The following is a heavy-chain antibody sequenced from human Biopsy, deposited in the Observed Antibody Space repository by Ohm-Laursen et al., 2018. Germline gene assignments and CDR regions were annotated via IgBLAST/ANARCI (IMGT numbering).Heavy chain of an antibody. Sequence: SDTLSFTCTVSGATDSSGSYDWSWIRQPPGKGLEWNGNIYNDVSTKYNPSFRSRVTISADKSANQFSLKLRSVTAADTAVYYCARGYAGLYEAFDFWGQGTVVTVAS. CDR2: IYNDVST. V-gene: IGHV4-61*01. J-gene: IGHJ3*01. CDR3: ARGYAGLYEAFDF. D-gene: IGHD5-18*01. CDR1: GATDSSGSYD.